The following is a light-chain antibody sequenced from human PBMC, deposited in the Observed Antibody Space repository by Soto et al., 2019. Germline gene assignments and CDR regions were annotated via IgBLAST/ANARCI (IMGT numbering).Light chain of an antibody. CDR3: QQYGSSPPWT. J-gene: IGKJ1*01. V-gene: IGKV3-20*01. Sequence: EIVLTQSPGTLSLSPGERATLSCRASQSVSSSYLARYQQKPGQAPRLLIYGASSRATGIPDRFSGSGSGTDFTLTISRLEPEDFVVYCCQQYGSSPPWTFGQGTKVEIK. CDR2: GAS. CDR1: QSVSSSY.